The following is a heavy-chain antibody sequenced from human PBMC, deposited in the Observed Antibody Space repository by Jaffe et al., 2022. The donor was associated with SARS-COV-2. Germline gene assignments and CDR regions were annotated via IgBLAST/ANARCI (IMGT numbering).Heavy chain of an antibody. CDR2: ISYDGSNK. J-gene: IGHJ3*02. V-gene: IGHV3-30-3*01. D-gene: IGHD5-18*01. Sequence: QVQLVESGGGVVQPGRSLRLSCAASGFTFSSYAMHWVRQAPGKGLEWVAVISYDGSNKYYADSVKGRFTISRDNSKNTLYLQMNSLRAEDTAVYYCARDGDTARGGGGDAFDIWGQGTMVTVSS. CDR1: GFTFSSYA. CDR3: ARDGDTARGGGGDAFDI.